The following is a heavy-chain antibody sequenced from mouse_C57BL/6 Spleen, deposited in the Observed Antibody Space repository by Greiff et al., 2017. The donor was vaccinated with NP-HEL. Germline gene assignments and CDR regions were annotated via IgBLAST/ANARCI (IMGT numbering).Heavy chain of an antibody. CDR2: IDPETGGT. Sequence: VQLQQSGAELVRPGASVTLSCKASGYTFTDYEMHWVKQTPVHGLEWIGAIDPETGGTAYNQKFKGKAILTADKSSSTAYMELRSLTSEDSAVYYCTRRGYGSSSAWFAYWGQGTLVTVSA. V-gene: IGHV1-15*01. J-gene: IGHJ3*01. CDR3: TRRGYGSSSAWFAY. CDR1: GYTFTDYE. D-gene: IGHD1-1*01.